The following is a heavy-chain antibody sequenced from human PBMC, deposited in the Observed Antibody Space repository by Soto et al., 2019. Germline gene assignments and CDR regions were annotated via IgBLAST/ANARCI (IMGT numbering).Heavy chain of an antibody. CDR2: IVPIFGTA. Sequence: GASVKVSCKASVGTFGIYDIRWVRQAPGQGLEWMGGIVPIFGTANYAQKFQGRVTITADKSTSTAYMELSSLRSEDTAVYYCARVDDYGGKGYYFDYWGQGTLVSVSS. CDR1: VGTFGIYD. D-gene: IGHD4-17*01. J-gene: IGHJ4*02. V-gene: IGHV1-69*06. CDR3: ARVDDYGGKGYYFDY.